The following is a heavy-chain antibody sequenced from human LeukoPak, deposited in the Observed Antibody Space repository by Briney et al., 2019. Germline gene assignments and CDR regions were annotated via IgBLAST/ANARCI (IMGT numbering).Heavy chain of an antibody. J-gene: IGHJ4*02. D-gene: IGHD1-26*01. V-gene: IGHV3-11*01. CDR1: GFTFSDFH. CDR2: ISGSGYAI. Sequence: PGGSLRLSCTASGFTFSDFHMSWIRQAPGKGLEWVSHISGSGYAIHHPGSVKGRFTISRDNAKNSLYLQMNSSRVEDSAVYYCARLSGTYSRGGDHWGQGTLVTVSS. CDR3: ARLSGTYSRGGDH.